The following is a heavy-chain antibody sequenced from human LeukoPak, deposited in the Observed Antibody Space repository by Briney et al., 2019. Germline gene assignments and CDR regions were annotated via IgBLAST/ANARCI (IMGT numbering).Heavy chain of an antibody. D-gene: IGHD3-10*01. CDR3: ASPSGGNYYYYGMDV. CDR2: IIPILGIA. J-gene: IGHJ6*02. Sequence: ASVKVSCKASGGTFSSYAISWARQAPGQGLEWMGRIIPILGIANYAQKFQGRVTVTADKSTSTAYMELSSLRSEDTAVYYCASPSGGNYYYYGMDVWGQGTTVTVSS. V-gene: IGHV1-69*04. CDR1: GGTFSSYA.